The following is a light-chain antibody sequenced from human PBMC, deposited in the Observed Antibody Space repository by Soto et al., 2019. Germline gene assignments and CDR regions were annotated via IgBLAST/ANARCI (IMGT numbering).Light chain of an antibody. J-gene: IGKJ1*01. V-gene: IGKV1-5*03. CDR2: KAS. Sequence: DIQFTQSPSVLSASFGDTVTITCRASQALSNYLAWYQQKPGKAPKLLIYKASTLKSGVPSRFSGSGSGTGFTLTISSLQPDDFATYYCQHYNSYSEAFGQGTKVDTK. CDR1: QALSNY. CDR3: QHYNSYSEA.